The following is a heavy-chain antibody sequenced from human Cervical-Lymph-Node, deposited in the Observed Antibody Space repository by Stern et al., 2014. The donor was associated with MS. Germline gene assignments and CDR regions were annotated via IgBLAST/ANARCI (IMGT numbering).Heavy chain of an antibody. CDR2: IYHSGSY. CDR3: ARAEDYYDSSGYLAYYFDY. Sequence: QLQLQESGSGLVKPSQTLSLTCAVSGGSISSGGYSWSWIRQPLGKGLEWIGYIYHSGSYYYNTPIKSRVTIPVDRSKNQFSLKLSSVTAADTAVYYCARAEDYYDSSGYLAYYFDYWGQGTLVTVSS. V-gene: IGHV4-30-2*01. CDR1: GGSISSGGYS. D-gene: IGHD3-22*01. J-gene: IGHJ4*02.